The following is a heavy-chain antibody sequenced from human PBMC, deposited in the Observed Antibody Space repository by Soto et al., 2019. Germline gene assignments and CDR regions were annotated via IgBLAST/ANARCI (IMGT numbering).Heavy chain of an antibody. CDR1: GGSISSGDYY. CDR3: AGLQSMRLSGLDP. CDR2: IYYSGST. J-gene: IGHJ5*02. Sequence: QVQLQESGPGLVKPSQTLSLTCTVSGGSISSGDYYWSWIRQPPGKGLEWIGYIYYSGSTYYNPSLKSRVTISVDTSKKQFSLKLSSVTAADTAVYYCAGLQSMRLSGLDPWGQGTLVTVSS. V-gene: IGHV4-30-4*01. D-gene: IGHD3-16*02.